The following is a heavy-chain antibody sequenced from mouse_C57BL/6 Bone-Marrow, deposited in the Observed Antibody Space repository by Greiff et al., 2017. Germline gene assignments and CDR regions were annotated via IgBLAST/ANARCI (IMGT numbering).Heavy chain of an antibody. D-gene: IGHD2-4*01. CDR3: ARGYDYDYAMDY. CDR2: INPNYGTT. Sequence: VQLQQSGPELVKPGASVKISCKASGYSFTDYNMNWVKQSNGKSLEWIGVINPNYGTTSYNQKFKGKATLTVDQSSSTAYMPLNSLTSADSAVFYCARGYDYDYAMDYWGQGTSVTVSS. CDR1: GYSFTDYN. J-gene: IGHJ4*01. V-gene: IGHV1-39*01.